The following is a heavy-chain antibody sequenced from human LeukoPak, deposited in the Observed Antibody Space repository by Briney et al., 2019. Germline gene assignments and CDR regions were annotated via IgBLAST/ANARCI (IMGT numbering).Heavy chain of an antibody. CDR2: IYYSGST. J-gene: IGHJ5*02. V-gene: IGHV4-59*01. CDR3: ARAGDSIAADGNWFDP. CDR1: GGSLSSYY. D-gene: IGHD6-13*01. Sequence: SETLSLTCTVSGGSLSSYYWSWIRQPPGKGLEWIGYIYYSGSTNYNPSLKSRVTISVDTSKNQFSLKLSSVTAADTAVYYCARAGDSIAADGNWFDPWGQGTLVTVSS.